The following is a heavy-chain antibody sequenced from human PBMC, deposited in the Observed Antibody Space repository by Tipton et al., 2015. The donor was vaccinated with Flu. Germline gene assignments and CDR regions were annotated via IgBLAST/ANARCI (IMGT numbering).Heavy chain of an antibody. J-gene: IGHJ4*02. Sequence: SLRLSCAASGFTFDDYAMHWVRQAPGKGLEWVSLISGDGGSTYYADSVKGRFTISRDNSKNSLYLQMNSLRTEDTALYYCAKDIKGSLYGSLPQGDDSWGQGTLVTGSS. CDR2: ISGDGGST. D-gene: IGHD6-6*01. CDR3: AKDIKGSLYGSLPQGDDS. V-gene: IGHV3-43*02. CDR1: GFTFDDYA.